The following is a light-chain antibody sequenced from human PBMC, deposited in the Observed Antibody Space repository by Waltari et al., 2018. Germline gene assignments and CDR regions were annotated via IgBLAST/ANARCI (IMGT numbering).Light chain of an antibody. Sequence: QMTQSPSSLSASVGDRVTIICGTSQTIDYLSWYQHKPGEAPKLLIYETSMLQSGVPTRFSGSRSGTTFILTISSLQPEDVATYYCQPYYDTPRTFGQGTKVDIK. CDR1: QTIDY. CDR2: ETS. V-gene: IGKV1-39*01. J-gene: IGKJ2*02. CDR3: QPYYDTPRT.